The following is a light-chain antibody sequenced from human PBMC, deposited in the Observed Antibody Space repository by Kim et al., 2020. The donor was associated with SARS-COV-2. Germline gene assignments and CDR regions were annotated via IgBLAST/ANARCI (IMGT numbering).Light chain of an antibody. Sequence: SSELTQDPAVSVALGQTVRITCEGDSLRSYYATWYQQKPRQAPVLVIYGRNSRPSGVPDRFSGPTSGNTASLTISGAQAEDEADFYCQSRDSGGNVVFGGGTKLTVL. J-gene: IGLJ2*01. CDR1: SLRSYY. CDR2: GRN. V-gene: IGLV3-19*01. CDR3: QSRDSGGNVV.